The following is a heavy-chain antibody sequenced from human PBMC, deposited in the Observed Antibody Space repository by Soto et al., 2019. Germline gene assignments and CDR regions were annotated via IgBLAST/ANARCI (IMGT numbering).Heavy chain of an antibody. Sequence: EQLQQWGAGLLKPSETLSLTCAVYGGSFSGYYWSWIRQPPGKGLEWIGEINHSGSTNYNPSLKSRVTISVDTSKNQFSLKLSSVTAADTAVYYCARGKRITMIVVVIAGGDYFDYWGQGTLVTVSS. CDR2: INHSGST. CDR3: ARGKRITMIVVVIAGGDYFDY. J-gene: IGHJ4*02. CDR1: GGSFSGYY. D-gene: IGHD3-22*01. V-gene: IGHV4-34*01.